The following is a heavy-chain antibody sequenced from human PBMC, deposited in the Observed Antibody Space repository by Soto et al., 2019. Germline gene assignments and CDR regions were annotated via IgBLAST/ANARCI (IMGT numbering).Heavy chain of an antibody. Sequence: GASVKVSCKASGYTFTSYGISWVRQAPGQELEWMGWISAYNGNTNYAQKVQGRVTMTTDTSTSTAYMELTSLESDDTAVYYCARDPLSSFAMDVWGQGTTVTVSS. CDR1: GYTFTSYG. CDR3: ARDPLSSFAMDV. CDR2: ISAYNGNT. J-gene: IGHJ6*02. V-gene: IGHV1-18*01. D-gene: IGHD3-10*02.